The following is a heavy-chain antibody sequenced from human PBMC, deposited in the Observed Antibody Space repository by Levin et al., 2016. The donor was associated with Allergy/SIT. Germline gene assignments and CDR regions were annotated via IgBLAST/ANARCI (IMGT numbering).Heavy chain of an antibody. CDR3: ARHSSYNWFRP. CDR2: IYYSGST. J-gene: IGHJ5*01. V-gene: IGHV4-39*01. Sequence: WIRQPPGKGLEWIGSIYYSGSTYYKPSLESRVTISVDTSKNQLSLKLTSVTAADTAVYYCARHSSYNWFRPWGQGTLVTVSS. D-gene: IGHD6-6*01.